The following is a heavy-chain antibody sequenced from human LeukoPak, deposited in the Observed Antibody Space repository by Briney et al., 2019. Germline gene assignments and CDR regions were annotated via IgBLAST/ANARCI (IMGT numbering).Heavy chain of an antibody. Sequence: ESGPTLVNPTQTLTLTCTFSGFSLSTSEMCVSWIRQPPGKALEWLARIDWDDDKYYSTSLKTRLTISKDTSKNQVVLTMTNMDPVDTATYYCARTAYYYDSSGYLTFFDYWGQGTLVTVSS. J-gene: IGHJ4*02. V-gene: IGHV2-70*11. CDR3: ARTAYYYDSSGYLTFFDY. CDR2: IDWDDDK. CDR1: GFSLSTSEMC. D-gene: IGHD3-22*01.